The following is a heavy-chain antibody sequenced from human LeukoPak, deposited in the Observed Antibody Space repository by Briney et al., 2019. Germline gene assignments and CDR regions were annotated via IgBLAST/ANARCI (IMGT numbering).Heavy chain of an antibody. CDR2: ISGSGDSA. J-gene: IGHJ4*02. Sequence: PGGSLRLSCEASGFTFSTYGMDWVRQAPGKGLEWVSTISGSGDSAYYADSVKGRFTISRDKSKNTLFLQMNSLRADDTAVYYCAKDMFAVGGAGSYDWDGYFDYWGQGTLVTVSS. CDR3: AKDMFAVGGAGSYDWDGYFDY. D-gene: IGHD3-10*01. V-gene: IGHV3-23*01. CDR1: GFTFSTYG.